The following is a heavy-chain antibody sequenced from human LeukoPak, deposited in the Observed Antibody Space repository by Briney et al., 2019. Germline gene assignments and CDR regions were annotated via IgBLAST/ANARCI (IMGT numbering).Heavy chain of an antibody. CDR3: ARGSYYDFWSGKGSTMYNWFDP. D-gene: IGHD3-3*01. Sequence: PSETLSLTCAVYGGSFSGYYWSWIRQSPGKGLEWIGEINHSGSTNYNPSLKSRVTISVDTSKNQFSLKLSSVTAADTAVYYCARGSYYDFWSGKGSTMYNWFDPWGQGTLVTVSS. J-gene: IGHJ5*02. CDR2: INHSGST. CDR1: GGSFSGYY. V-gene: IGHV4-34*01.